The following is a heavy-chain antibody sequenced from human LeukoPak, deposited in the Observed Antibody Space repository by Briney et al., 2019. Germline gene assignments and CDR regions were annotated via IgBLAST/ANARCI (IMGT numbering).Heavy chain of an antibody. Sequence: PGGSLRLSCAASGFTFSNYAMSWVRQAPGRRLEWVSYISDSGRTTHYPDSVKGRFTISRDNSKNTVYLQMNSPRAEDSAVYYCAKAVGPTRIDFEYWGQGTLVTVSS. V-gene: IGHV3-23*01. CDR3: AKAVGPTRIDFEY. CDR2: ISDSGRTT. CDR1: GFTFSNYA. D-gene: IGHD1-26*01. J-gene: IGHJ4*02.